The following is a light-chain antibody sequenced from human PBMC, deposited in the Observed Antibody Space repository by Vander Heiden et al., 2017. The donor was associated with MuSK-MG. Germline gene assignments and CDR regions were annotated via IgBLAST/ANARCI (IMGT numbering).Light chain of an antibody. J-gene: IGKJ4*01. CDR3: HLYNNWRQA. V-gene: IGKV3-15*01. CDR1: QSVSSN. CDR2: GAS. Sequence: EIVMTQSPATLSVSPGERATLSCRASQSVSSNLAWYQQKPGQAPRLLIYGASTSATPIPATLTPSPSGTEFTLTIMILHSEHFTVYYCHLYNNWRQASGGGTKVELK.